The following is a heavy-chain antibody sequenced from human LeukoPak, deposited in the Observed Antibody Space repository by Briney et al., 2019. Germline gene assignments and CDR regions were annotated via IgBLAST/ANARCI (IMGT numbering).Heavy chain of an antibody. V-gene: IGHV3-66*01. CDR3: ARGYSYGYIRY. D-gene: IGHD5-18*01. CDR1: GFTVSSDY. CDR2: IYDGGST. J-gene: IGHJ4*02. Sequence: PGGSLRLSCAASGFTVSSDYMNWVRQAPGKGLEWVSVIYDGGSTDYADSVKGRFTISRDNSKNMLYLQMNSLRAEDTAVYYCARGYSYGYIRYWGQETLVTVSS.